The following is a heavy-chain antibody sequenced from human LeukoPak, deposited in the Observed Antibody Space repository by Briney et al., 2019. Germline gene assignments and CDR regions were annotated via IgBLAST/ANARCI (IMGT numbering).Heavy chain of an antibody. V-gene: IGHV4-59*08. D-gene: IGHD2-15*01. CDR2: IYNSEST. CDR3: ARHCSGGTCPLSFDAFDI. CDR1: GGSISSFY. Sequence: PSETLSLTCTVSGGSISSFYWSWIQQPPGKGLEWIGYIYNSESTNYNPSLKSGVTISVDTSKNQFSLMLTSVTASDTAMYYCARHCSGGTCPLSFDAFDIWGQGTMVTVSS. J-gene: IGHJ3*02.